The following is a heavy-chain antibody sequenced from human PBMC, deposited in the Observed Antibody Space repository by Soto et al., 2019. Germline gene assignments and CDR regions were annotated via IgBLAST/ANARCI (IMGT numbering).Heavy chain of an antibody. D-gene: IGHD3-22*01. J-gene: IGHJ6*02. CDR1: GGSISSGDYY. Sequence: SETVALTCTVSGGSISSGDYYWGWIRQPPGKGLEWIGYIYYSGSTYYNPSLKSRVTISVDTFKNQFSLKLSSVTAADTAVYYCARECYYDSSGYYYTLYGMDVWGQGTTVTVSS. CDR3: ARECYYDSSGYYYTLYGMDV. CDR2: IYYSGST. V-gene: IGHV4-30-4*01.